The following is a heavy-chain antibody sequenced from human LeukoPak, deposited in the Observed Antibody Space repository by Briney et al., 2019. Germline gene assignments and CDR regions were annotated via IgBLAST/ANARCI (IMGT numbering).Heavy chain of an antibody. CDR2: IYSGGST. D-gene: IGHD2-2*01. J-gene: IGHJ4*02. CDR1: GFTVSSNY. V-gene: IGHV3-53*01. CDR3: ASLGYCSSTSCYDLGFDY. Sequence: GGSLRLSCAASGFTVSSNYMSWVRQAPGKGLEWVSVIYSGGSTYYADSVKGRFTISRDNSKNTLYLQMNSLRAEDTAVYYCASLGYCSSTSCYDLGFDYWGQGTLVTVSS.